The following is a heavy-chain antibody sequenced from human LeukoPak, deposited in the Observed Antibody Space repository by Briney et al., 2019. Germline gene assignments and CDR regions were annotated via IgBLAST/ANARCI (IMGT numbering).Heavy chain of an antibody. CDR2: IWYDGSNK. CDR1: GFTFSSYG. V-gene: IGHV3-33*06. D-gene: IGHD2-15*01. Sequence: PGGSLRLSCAASGFTFSSYGMHWVRQAPGKGLEWVAVIWYDGSNKYYADSAKGRFTISRDNSKNTLYLQMNSLRAEDTAVYYCAKDKGGGSWPDAFDIWGQGTMVTVSS. J-gene: IGHJ3*02. CDR3: AKDKGGGSWPDAFDI.